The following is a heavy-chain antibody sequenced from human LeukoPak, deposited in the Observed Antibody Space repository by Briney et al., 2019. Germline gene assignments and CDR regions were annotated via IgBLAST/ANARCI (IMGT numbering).Heavy chain of an antibody. D-gene: IGHD3-10*01. J-gene: IGHJ4*02. Sequence: ASVKVSCKAPGYTFNDYYMHWVRQAPGQGLEWMGWIDPYSGGTNHAQKFQGRVTMARDTSISTAYMELGRLRSDDTAVYYCAREEENYYGSGSYRPDPFDYWGQGTLVTVSS. V-gene: IGHV1-2*02. CDR2: IDPYSGGT. CDR1: GYTFNDYY. CDR3: AREEENYYGSGSYRPDPFDY.